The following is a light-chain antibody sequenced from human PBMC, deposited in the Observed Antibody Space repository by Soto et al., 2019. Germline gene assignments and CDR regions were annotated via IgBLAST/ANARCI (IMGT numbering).Light chain of an antibody. Sequence: IVLTQSPGTLSLSPWERATLSCRASQSVSSSYLAWYQQKPGQAPRLLIHDASSRATGISDRFTGSGSGTDFTLTITTLEPEDFAVYYCQQYGSSPRTFGQGTKVDIK. V-gene: IGKV3-20*01. J-gene: IGKJ1*01. CDR1: QSVSSSY. CDR2: DAS. CDR3: QQYGSSPRT.